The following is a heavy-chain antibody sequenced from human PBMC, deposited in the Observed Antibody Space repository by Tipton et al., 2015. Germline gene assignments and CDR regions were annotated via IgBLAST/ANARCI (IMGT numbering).Heavy chain of an antibody. V-gene: IGHV4-61*01. CDR2: ISFSDTT. J-gene: IGHJ6*02. Sequence: TLSLTCDVSGYSISSGSYYWSWIRQPPGKGLEWIGYISFSDTTHYNPSLKSRITISLNTSKNQFSLKMSSVTAADTAVYFCARDLEHGMDVWGQGTTVTVS. CDR1: GYSISSGSYY. CDR3: ARDLEHGMDV.